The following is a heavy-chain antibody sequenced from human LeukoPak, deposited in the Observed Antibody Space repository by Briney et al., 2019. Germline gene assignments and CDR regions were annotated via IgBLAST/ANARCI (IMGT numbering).Heavy chain of an antibody. D-gene: IGHD1-26*01. J-gene: IGHJ4*02. V-gene: IGHV3-30-3*01. CDR1: GFTFSSYA. CDR2: ISHDGSNK. CDR3: VRDRGTYRPIDY. Sequence: GGSLRLSCAASGFTFSSYAMHWVRQAPGKGLEWVAVISHDGSNKYYADSVKGRFTISRDNSKNTLYLQMNSLRAEDTAVYYCVRDRGTYRPIDYWGQGTLVTVSS.